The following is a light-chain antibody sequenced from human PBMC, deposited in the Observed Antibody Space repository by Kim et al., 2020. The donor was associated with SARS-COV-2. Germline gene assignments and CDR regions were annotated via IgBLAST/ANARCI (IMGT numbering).Light chain of an antibody. CDR1: SSNIGSNT. CDR3: AAWDDSLYGRV. V-gene: IGLV1-44*01. Sequence: QSVLTQPPSASGTPGQRVTISCSGSSSNIGSNTVSWYQQFPGTAPKLLIYGNNQRPSGVPDRFSGSKSGTSASLAISGLQSEDEAEYYCAAWDDSLYGRVFGGGTQLTVL. J-gene: IGLJ3*02. CDR2: GNN.